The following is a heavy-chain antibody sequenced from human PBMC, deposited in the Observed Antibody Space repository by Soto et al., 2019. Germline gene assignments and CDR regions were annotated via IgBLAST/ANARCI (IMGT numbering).Heavy chain of an antibody. D-gene: IGHD6-6*01. V-gene: IGHV5-10-1*01. J-gene: IGHJ6*02. CDR3: ARRGKIAALSDV. CDR1: GYSFTSYW. CDR2: IDPSDSYT. Sequence: HGESLKISCKGSGYSFTSYWISWVRQMPGKGLEWMGRIDPSDSYTNYSPSFQGHVTISADKSISTAYLQWSSLKASDTAMYYCARRGKIAALSDVWGQGTTVTVSS.